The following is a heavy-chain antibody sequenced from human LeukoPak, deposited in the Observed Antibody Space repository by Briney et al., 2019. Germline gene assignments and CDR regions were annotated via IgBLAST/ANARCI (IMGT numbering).Heavy chain of an antibody. CDR3: ARDPTASGPSYSENENYFDY. Sequence: GGSLTLSCEASGFRFSSYGLHWVRQAPGEGLEWVAGISYDGNSKYYVESVKGRFTISRDNSESTLYLQMKSLRVGDTALYYCARDPTASGPSYSENENYFDYWGQGTLDTVSS. V-gene: IGHV3-30*01. CDR2: ISYDGNSK. D-gene: IGHD1-1*01. CDR1: GFRFSSYG. J-gene: IGHJ4*02.